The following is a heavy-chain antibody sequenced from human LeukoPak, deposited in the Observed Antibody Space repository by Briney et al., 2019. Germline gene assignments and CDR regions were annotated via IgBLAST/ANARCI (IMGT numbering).Heavy chain of an antibody. CDR2: ISGSGSST. V-gene: IGHV3-23*01. Sequence: GGSLRLSCAASGFTFSSYGMSWVRQAPGKGLEWVSAISGSGSSTYYADSVKGRFTISRDNSKNTLYLQMNSLRAEDTAIYYCAKLGQLWLLSYFVYWGQGTRATVSS. CDR1: GFTFSSYG. D-gene: IGHD5-18*01. J-gene: IGHJ4*02. CDR3: AKLGQLWLLSYFVY.